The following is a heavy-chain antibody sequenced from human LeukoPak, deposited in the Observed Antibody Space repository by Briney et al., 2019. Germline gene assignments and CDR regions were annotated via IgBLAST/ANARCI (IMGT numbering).Heavy chain of an antibody. Sequence: ASVKVSCKASGYTFTGYYMHWVRQAPGQGLEWMGWINPNSGGTNYAQKFQGRVTMTRDTSISTAHMELSRLRSDDTAVYYCARNYYGSGSYAYDLYYFDYWGQGTLVTVSS. J-gene: IGHJ4*02. CDR3: ARNYYGSGSYAYDLYYFDY. CDR2: INPNSGGT. CDR1: GYTFTGYY. D-gene: IGHD3-10*01. V-gene: IGHV1-2*02.